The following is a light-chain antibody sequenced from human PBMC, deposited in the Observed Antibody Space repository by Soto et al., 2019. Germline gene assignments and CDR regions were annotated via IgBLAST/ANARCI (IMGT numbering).Light chain of an antibody. J-gene: IGLJ2*01. Sequence: QSALTQPASVSGSPGQSITISCTGTSSDVGGYNYVSWYQHHPGKAPKLMIYEVSNRPSGVSDRFSASKSGNTASLTISGRQAEDEADYYCASYTTTSTLVVFGGGTKLTVL. V-gene: IGLV2-14*01. CDR1: SSDVGGYNY. CDR3: ASYTTTSTLVV. CDR2: EVS.